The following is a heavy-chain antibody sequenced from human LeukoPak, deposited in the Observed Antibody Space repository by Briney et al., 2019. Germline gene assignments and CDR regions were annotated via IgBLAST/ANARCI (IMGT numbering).Heavy chain of an antibody. V-gene: IGHV1-18*01. CDR1: GYTFINDA. D-gene: IGHD1-26*01. CDR3: ARDRVGITGNWFDP. Sequence: GASVKVSCKASGYTFINDAISWVRQAPGQGREWIGWISPYNGNTNYAQNLQDRLNLTRDTSTGTVYMELRGLRSDDTAVYYCARDRVGITGNWFDPWGQGTLVTVSS. CDR2: ISPYNGNT. J-gene: IGHJ5*02.